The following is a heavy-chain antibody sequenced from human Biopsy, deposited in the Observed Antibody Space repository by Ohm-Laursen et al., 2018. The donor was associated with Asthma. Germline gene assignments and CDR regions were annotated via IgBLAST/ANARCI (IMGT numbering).Heavy chain of an antibody. D-gene: IGHD3-9*01. J-gene: IGHJ3*01. V-gene: IGHV1-3*04. CDR3: ARTYYDFLTGQVKDVFGV. CDR2: VNTGNGDT. Sequence: ASVKASCKASRYNFISFAIHWVRQAPGQRLEWMGWVNTGNGDTKYSQKFQGRVTITRDTSASTAYMELRSLRSEDTATYYCARTYYDFLTGQVKDVFGVWGQETMVTVSS. CDR1: RYNFISFA.